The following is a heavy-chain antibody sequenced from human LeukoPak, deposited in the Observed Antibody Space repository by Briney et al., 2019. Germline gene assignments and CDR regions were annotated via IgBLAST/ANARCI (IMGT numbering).Heavy chain of an antibody. J-gene: IGHJ4*02. D-gene: IGHD3-16*02. Sequence: PGGSLRLSCAASGFTFSSYTTNWVRQAPGKGLEWVSSISSSSSYIYYADSVKGRFTISRDNAKNSLYLQMNSLRAEDTAVYYCARDRNYDYIWGSYRPDYFDYWGQGTLVTVSS. CDR2: ISSSSSYI. CDR3: ARDRNYDYIWGSYRPDYFDY. V-gene: IGHV3-21*01. CDR1: GFTFSSYT.